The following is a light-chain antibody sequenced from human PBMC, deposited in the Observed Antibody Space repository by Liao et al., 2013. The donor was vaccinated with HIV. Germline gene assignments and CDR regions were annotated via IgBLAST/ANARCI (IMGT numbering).Light chain of an antibody. V-gene: IGLV3-1*01. CDR3: QVWDSTSDHVV. CDR1: KLGDKY. J-gene: IGLJ2*01. Sequence: SYELTQPPSVSVSPGQTASITCSGDKLGDKYPCWYQQKPGQSPVLVIYQDTKRPSGIPERFSGSNSGNTATLTISRVEAGDEADYYCQVWDSTSDHVVFGGGTKLTVL. CDR2: QDT.